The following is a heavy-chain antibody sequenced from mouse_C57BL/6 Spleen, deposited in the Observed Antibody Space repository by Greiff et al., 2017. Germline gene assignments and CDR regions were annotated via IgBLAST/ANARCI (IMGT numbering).Heavy chain of an antibody. V-gene: IGHV1-26*01. D-gene: IGHD2-4*01. J-gene: IGHJ2*01. CDR3: ARFDYGDDY. CDR1: GYTFTDYY. CDR2: INPNNGGT. Sequence: VQLQQSGPELVKPGASVKISCKASGYTFTDYYMNWVKQSHGKSLEWIGDINPNNGGTSYNQKFKGKATLTVDKSSSTAYMELRSLTSEDSAVYYWARFDYGDDYWGQGTTLTVSS.